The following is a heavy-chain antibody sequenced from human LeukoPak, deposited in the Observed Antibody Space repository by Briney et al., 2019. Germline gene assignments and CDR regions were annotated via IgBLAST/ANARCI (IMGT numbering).Heavy chain of an antibody. Sequence: SQTQSLTCTVSGGSISSGSYYWSWIRQPAGKGLEWIGRIYTSGSTNYNPSLKSRVTISVDTSKNQFSLKLSSVTAADTAVYYCATTPQRGYSYGWGTDAFDIWGQGAMVTVSS. CDR3: ATTPQRGYSYGWGTDAFDI. CDR2: IYTSGST. D-gene: IGHD5-18*01. V-gene: IGHV4-61*02. J-gene: IGHJ3*02. CDR1: GGSISSGSYY.